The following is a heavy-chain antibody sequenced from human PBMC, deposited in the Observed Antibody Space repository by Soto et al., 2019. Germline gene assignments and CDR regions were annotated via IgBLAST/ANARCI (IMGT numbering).Heavy chain of an antibody. CDR2: ISSSGSAT. J-gene: IGHJ6*02. CDR1: GFTFSDYY. D-gene: IGHD1-7*01. V-gene: IGHV3-11*01. CDR3: ARAAAGTTIYGMDV. Sequence: PGGPLRLSCAASGFTFSDYYMSWIRQAPGKGLEWVACISSSGSATYYADSVKGRFTISRDNAKNSLYLQMNSLRAEDTAVYYCARAAAGTTIYGMDVWGQGTPVTVSS.